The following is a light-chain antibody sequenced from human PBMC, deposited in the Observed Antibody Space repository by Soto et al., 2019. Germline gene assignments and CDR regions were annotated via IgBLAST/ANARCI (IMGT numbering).Light chain of an antibody. CDR2: GAS. Sequence: EIVMTQSPATLSVSPGERATLSCRASQSVSSNLAWYQQKPGQAPRLLLYGASTRATGIPGRFSGSGSGTEFTLTITSLQSEDFAVSYCKQHNYWPSFGQGTNLEIK. CDR3: KQHNYWPS. J-gene: IGKJ2*01. CDR1: QSVSSN. V-gene: IGKV3-15*01.